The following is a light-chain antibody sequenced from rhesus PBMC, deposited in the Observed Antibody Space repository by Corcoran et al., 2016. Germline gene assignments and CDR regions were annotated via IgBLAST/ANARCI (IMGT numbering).Light chain of an antibody. Sequence: DIQMTQSPSSLSASVGEKVTITCRASQGISSWLAWYQQKPGKAPNLLIYKASSLQSGVPSRFSGSGSCKDFTLTISSLQPEDFATYYCLQYSSSPFTFGPGTKLDIK. CDR2: KAS. J-gene: IGKJ3*01. CDR3: LQYSSSPFT. CDR1: QGISSW. V-gene: IGKV1-22*01.